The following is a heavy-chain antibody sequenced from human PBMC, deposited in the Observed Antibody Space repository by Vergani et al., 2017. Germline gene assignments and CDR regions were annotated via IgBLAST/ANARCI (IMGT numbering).Heavy chain of an antibody. D-gene: IGHD3-3*01. Sequence: EVQLVESGGGLVQPGGSLRLSCAASGFTFSSYSMNWVRQAPGKGLEWVSYISSSSSTIYYADSVKGRFNISRDNAKNSLYLQMNSLRAEDTAVYYCARGHKTYYDFWSRYYTGNYFDYWGQGTLVTVSS. CDR1: GFTFSSYS. V-gene: IGHV3-48*01. J-gene: IGHJ4*02. CDR3: ARGHKTYYDFWSRYYTGNYFDY. CDR2: ISSSSSTI.